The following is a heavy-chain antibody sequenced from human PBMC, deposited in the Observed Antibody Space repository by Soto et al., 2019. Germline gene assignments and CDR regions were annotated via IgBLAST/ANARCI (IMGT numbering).Heavy chain of an antibody. CDR3: AGSRGYSYGFPIFDR. J-gene: IGHJ2*01. CDR1: GGSISSYY. Sequence: SETLSLTCTVSGGSISSYYWSWIRQPPGKGLEWIGYIYYSGSTNYNPSLKSRVTISVDTSKNQFSLKLSSVTAADTAVYYCAGSRGYSYGFPIFDRWGSGTLVTVYS. D-gene: IGHD5-18*01. V-gene: IGHV4-59*08. CDR2: IYYSGST.